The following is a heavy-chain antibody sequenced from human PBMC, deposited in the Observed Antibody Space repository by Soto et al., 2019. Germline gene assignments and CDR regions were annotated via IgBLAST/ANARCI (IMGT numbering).Heavy chain of an antibody. CDR1: KFTFSDFS. V-gene: IGHV3-33*01. D-gene: IGHD3-22*01. CDR2: IWYDGTKK. CDR3: VRDTYDTTADY. Sequence: QVQLVESGGGVVQPGRSLRLSCAASKFTFSDFSMHWVRQAPDKGLEWLGTIWYDGTKKIYGDSVKGRFTIFRDNSKNTLYLQMNSLRVEDTAVYYCVRDTYDTTADYWGRGSLVTVSS. J-gene: IGHJ4*02.